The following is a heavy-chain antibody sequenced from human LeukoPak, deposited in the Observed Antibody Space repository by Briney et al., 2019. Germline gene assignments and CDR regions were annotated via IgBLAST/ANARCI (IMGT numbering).Heavy chain of an antibody. CDR1: GFTFSSYA. J-gene: IGHJ2*01. D-gene: IGHD3-10*01. Sequence: GGSLRLSCAASGFTFSSYAMSWVRQAPGKGLEWVSAISGSGGSTYYADSVKGRFTISRDNSKNTLYLQMNSLRAEDTAVYYCARSDYYGSGSYERVYFDLWGRGTLVTVSS. V-gene: IGHV3-23*01. CDR2: ISGSGGST. CDR3: ARSDYYGSGSYERVYFDL.